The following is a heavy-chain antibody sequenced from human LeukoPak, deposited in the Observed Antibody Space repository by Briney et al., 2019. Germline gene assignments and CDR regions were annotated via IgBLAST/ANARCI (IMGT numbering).Heavy chain of an antibody. CDR3: AREVPGSYVDY. D-gene: IGHD1-14*01. CDR1: GFTFSSYE. V-gene: IGHV3-48*03. J-gene: IGHJ4*02. CDR2: ISSSGSTI. Sequence: GGSLRLSCAASGFTFSSYEMNWVRQAPGKGLEWVSYISSSGSTIYYADSVKGRFTISRDNAKNSLYLQMNSLRAEDTAVYYCAREVPGSYVDYWGQGTLVTVSS.